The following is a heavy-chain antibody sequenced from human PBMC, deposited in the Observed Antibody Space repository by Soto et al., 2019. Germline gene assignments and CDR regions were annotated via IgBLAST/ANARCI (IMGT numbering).Heavy chain of an antibody. CDR1: GGTFSSYA. V-gene: IGHV1-69*01. CDR3: ARTKCSGGSCYSWSLDY. CDR2: IIPIFGTA. J-gene: IGHJ4*02. D-gene: IGHD2-15*01. Sequence: QVQLVQSGAEVKKPGSSVKVSCKASGGTFSSYAISWVRQAPGQGLEWMGGIIPIFGTANYAQKFQGRVTITADESTSTAYMELSSLRSEDTAVYYCARTKCSGGSCYSWSLDYWGQGTPVTVSS.